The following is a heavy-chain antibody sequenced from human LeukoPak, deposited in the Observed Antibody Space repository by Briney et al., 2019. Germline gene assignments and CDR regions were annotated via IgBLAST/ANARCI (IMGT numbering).Heavy chain of an antibody. J-gene: IGHJ4*02. D-gene: IGHD3-3*01. CDR2: IYHSGST. CDR1: GYSISSGYY. CDR3: ARVIDYDFWSGYYGEDYYFDY. Sequence: PSETLSLTCTVSGYSISSGYYWGWIRQPPGKGLEWIGSIYHSGSTYYNPSLKSRVTISVDTSKNQFSLKLSSLSAADTAVYYCARVIDYDFWSGYYGEDYYFDYWGQGTLVTVSS. V-gene: IGHV4-38-2*02.